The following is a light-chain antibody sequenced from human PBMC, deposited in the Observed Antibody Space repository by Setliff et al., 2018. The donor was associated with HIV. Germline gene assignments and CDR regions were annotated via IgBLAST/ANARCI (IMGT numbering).Light chain of an antibody. V-gene: IGLV2-11*01. CDR2: DVT. CDR1: SSDAGDYNF. CDR3: CSSAGTYTSFFV. Sequence: ALTQPRSVSGSPGQSVTIACTGTSSDAGDYNFVSWYQLHPGKAPKLIIYDVTKRPSGVPDRFSGSKSANAASLTISGLQAEDEADYYCCSSAGTYTSFFVFGTGSKVTVL. J-gene: IGLJ1*01.